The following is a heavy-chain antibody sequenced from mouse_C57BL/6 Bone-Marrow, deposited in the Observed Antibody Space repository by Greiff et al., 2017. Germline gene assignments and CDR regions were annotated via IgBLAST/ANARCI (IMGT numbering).Heavy chain of an antibody. CDR3: ARSYDGYYETDAFAY. CDR2: IWWDDDK. D-gene: IGHD2-3*01. J-gene: IGHJ3*01. V-gene: IGHV8-8*01. CDR1: GFSLSTFGMG. Sequence: QVTLKESGPGILQPSQTLSLTCSFSGFSLSTFGMGVGWIRQPSGKGLEWLAHIWWDDDKYYNPALKSRLTNSKDTSKNQVFLKIANVDTADTATYYCARSYDGYYETDAFAYWGQGTLVTVSA.